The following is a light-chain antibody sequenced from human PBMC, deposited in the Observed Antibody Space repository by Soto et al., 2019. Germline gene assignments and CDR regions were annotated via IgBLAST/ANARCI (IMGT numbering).Light chain of an antibody. CDR1: SSDVGGFNS. Sequence: QSALTQPASVSGSPGQSITISCTGTSSDVGGFNSVSWYQQLPGKAPKLMIYNVTNRPSGVSNHFSGSKSGNTASLTISGLQAEDEADYYCNSYTSSNTQVFGTGTKLTVL. CDR2: NVT. J-gene: IGLJ1*01. V-gene: IGLV2-14*03. CDR3: NSYTSSNTQV.